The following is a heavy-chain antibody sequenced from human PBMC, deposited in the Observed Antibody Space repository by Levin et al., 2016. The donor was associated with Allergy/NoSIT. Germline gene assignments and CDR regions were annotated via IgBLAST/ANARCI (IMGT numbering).Heavy chain of an antibody. V-gene: IGHV4-59*08. CDR3: ARHGVRVGAAFDY. D-gene: IGHD1-26*01. J-gene: IGHJ4*02. CDR2: IYYSGST. Sequence: WIRQPPGKGLEWIGYIYYSGSTNYNPSLKSRVTISVDTSKNQFSLKLSSVTAADTAVYYCARHGVRVGAAFDYWGQGTLVTVSS.